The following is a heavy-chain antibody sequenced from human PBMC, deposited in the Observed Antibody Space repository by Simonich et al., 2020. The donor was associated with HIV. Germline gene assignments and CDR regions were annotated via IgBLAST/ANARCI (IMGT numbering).Heavy chain of an antibody. CDR3: ARVLQFLYAFDI. V-gene: IGHV4-38-2*01. Sequence: QVQLQESGPGLVKPSETLSLTCAVSGYSISSGYYWGWIRQPPGKGLEWIGSIYHSGCTYYNPSLKSRVTISVDTSKNQFSLKLSCVTAADTAVYYCARVLQFLYAFDIWGQGTMVTVSS. D-gene: IGHD3-3*01. CDR1: GYSISSGYY. CDR2: IYHSGCT. J-gene: IGHJ3*02.